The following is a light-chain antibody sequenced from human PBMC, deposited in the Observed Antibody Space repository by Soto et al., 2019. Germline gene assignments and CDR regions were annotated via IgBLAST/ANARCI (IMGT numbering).Light chain of an antibody. J-gene: IGKJ2*01. CDR2: KAS. CDR1: QSISSW. V-gene: IGKV1-5*03. CDR3: QQYNVYYT. Sequence: DIQMTQSPSTLSASVGDRVTITCRASQSISSWLAWYQQKPGKAPKILVNKASNLESGVRSRFSGSGSGTEFTLTISSLQPDDFATYYCQQYNVYYTFGQGTKLEIK.